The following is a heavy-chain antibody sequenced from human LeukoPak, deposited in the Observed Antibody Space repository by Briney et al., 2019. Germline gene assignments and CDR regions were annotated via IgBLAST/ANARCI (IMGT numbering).Heavy chain of an antibody. V-gene: IGHV3-48*03. CDR2: ISSSGSTI. CDR3: AREVVPIGGFDY. CDR1: GFIFSSYE. Sequence: GGSLRLSCAASGFIFSSYEMNWVRQAPGKGLEWVSYISSSGSTIYYADSVKGRFTISRDNAKNSLYLQMNSLRAEDTAVYYCAREVVPIGGFDYWGQGTLVTVSS. D-gene: IGHD3-16*01. J-gene: IGHJ4*02.